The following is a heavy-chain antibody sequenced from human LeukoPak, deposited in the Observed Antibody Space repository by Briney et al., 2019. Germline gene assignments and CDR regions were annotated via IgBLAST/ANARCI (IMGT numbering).Heavy chain of an antibody. CDR2: INPNSGGT. D-gene: IGHD3-10*01. J-gene: IGHJ6*03. CDR3: ARSGSGSYYYYYYYMDV. Sequence: ASVKVSCKASGYTFTGYYMRWVRQAPGQGLEWMGWINPNSGGTNYAQKFQGWVTMTRDTSTSTVYMELSSLRSEDTAVYYCARSGSGSYYYYYYYMDVWGKGTTVTVSS. CDR1: GYTFTGYY. V-gene: IGHV1-2*04.